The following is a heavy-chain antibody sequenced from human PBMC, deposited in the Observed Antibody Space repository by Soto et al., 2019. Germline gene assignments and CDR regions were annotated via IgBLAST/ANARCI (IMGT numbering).Heavy chain of an antibody. CDR2: VNHSGDT. CDR3: ARVGSIAAHPSTYYYYGMDV. Sequence: PSETLSLTCAVYGQSFSGYYWSWIRQPPGKGLEWIGEVNHSGDTTYNPSLRRRVTISADTSKNQFSLKLSSVTAADTAVYYCARVGSIAAHPSTYYYYGMDVWGQGTPVTVSS. J-gene: IGHJ6*02. CDR1: GQSFSGYY. D-gene: IGHD6-6*01. V-gene: IGHV4-34*01.